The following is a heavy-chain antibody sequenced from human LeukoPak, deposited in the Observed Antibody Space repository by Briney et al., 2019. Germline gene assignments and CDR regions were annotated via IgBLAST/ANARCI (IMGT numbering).Heavy chain of an antibody. D-gene: IGHD2-21*02. J-gene: IGHJ3*02. CDR2: VKQDGSEK. CDR3: ARDLPPCCGGDCWALDAFDI. Sequence: GGSLRLSCAASGFTFSSYWMTWVRQAPGKGLEWVANVKQDGSEKYYVDSVKGRFTISRDNAKNSLYLQMNSLRAEDTAVYYCARDLPPCCGGDCWALDAFDIWGQGTMVTVSS. CDR1: GFTFSSYW. V-gene: IGHV3-7*03.